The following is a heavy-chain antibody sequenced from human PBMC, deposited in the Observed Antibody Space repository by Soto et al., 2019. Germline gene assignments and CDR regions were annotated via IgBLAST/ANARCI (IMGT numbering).Heavy chain of an antibody. J-gene: IGHJ6*03. V-gene: IGHV4-34*01. D-gene: IGHD2-15*01. CDR1: GGSFSGYY. CDR2: INHSGST. CDR3: ARGGRGYCSGGSCYSRLYYYYYMDV. Sequence: QVQLQQWGAGLLKPSETLSLTCAVYGGSFSGYYWSWIRQPPGKGLEGIGEINHSGSTNYNPSLKSRVTISVDTSKNQFSLKLSSVTAADTAVYYCARGGRGYCSGGSCYSRLYYYYYMDVWGKGTTVTVSS.